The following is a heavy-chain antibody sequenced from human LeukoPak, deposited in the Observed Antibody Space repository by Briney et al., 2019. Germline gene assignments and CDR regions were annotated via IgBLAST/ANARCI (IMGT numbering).Heavy chain of an antibody. D-gene: IGHD6-25*01. Sequence: GGSLRLSCAASGFTFSNYWMHWVRQAPGKGLVWVSRIDNGGSDTRHADSVKGRFTISRDYARNTLYLQMNSLRAEDTAVYYCARAAAGGAFDIWGLGTVVTVSS. J-gene: IGHJ3*02. CDR1: GFTFSNYW. CDR3: ARAAAGGAFDI. CDR2: IDNGGSDT. V-gene: IGHV3-74*01.